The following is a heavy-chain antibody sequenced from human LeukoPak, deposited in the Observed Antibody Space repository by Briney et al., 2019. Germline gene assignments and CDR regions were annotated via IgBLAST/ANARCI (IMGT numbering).Heavy chain of an antibody. J-gene: IGHJ4*02. V-gene: IGHV3-7*01. D-gene: IGHD6-13*01. CDR2: IKQDGSEK. CDR3: ARFRGSSWYGSVDY. CDR1: GFTFSSYW. Sequence: GGSLRLSCAASGFTFSSYWMSWVRQAPGKGLEWVAKIKQDGSEKYYVDSVRGRFTISRDNAKNSLYLQMNSLRAEDTAVYYCARFRGSSWYGSVDYWGQGTLVTVSS.